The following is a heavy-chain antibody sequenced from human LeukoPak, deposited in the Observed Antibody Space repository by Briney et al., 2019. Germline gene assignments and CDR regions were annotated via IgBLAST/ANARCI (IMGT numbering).Heavy chain of an antibody. D-gene: IGHD3-10*01. CDR1: GFTFSSDS. CDR2: ISSSSFTI. CDR3: AKDSGIGESIPFDY. J-gene: IGHJ4*02. V-gene: IGHV3-48*01. Sequence: GGSLRLSCAASGFTFSSDSMNWVRQAPGKGLEWVSYISSSSFTIHYAGSVKGRFTISRDNAKNSLYLQMNSLRAEDTAVYYCAKDSGIGESIPFDYWGQGTLVTVSS.